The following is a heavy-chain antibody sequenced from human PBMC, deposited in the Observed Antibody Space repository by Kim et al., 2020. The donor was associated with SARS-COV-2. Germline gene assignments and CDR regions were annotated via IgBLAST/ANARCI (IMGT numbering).Heavy chain of an antibody. D-gene: IGHD3-16*02. CDR2: IQSKTDGGTI. J-gene: IGHJ4*02. CDR3: ATEDVVHFDY. CDR1: GFAFSDAW. Sequence: GGSLRLSCAASGFAFSDAWMSWVRQAPGKGLEWVGRIQSKTDGGTIDYAAPVKGRFIISRDDLKNTLYLHMNNLKTEDTAVYYCATEDVVHFDYWGQGSLVAVSS. V-gene: IGHV3-15*01.